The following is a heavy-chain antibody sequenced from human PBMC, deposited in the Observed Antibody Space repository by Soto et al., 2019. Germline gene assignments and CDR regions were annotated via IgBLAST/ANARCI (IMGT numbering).Heavy chain of an antibody. V-gene: IGHV4-31*03. J-gene: IGHJ4*02. CDR3: ARGWEWFRELLGFDY. CDR2: IYYSGST. Sequence: QVQLQESGPGLVKPSQTLSLTCTVSGGSISSGGYYWSWIRQHPGKGLEWIGYIYYSGSTYYNPSRKSRVTISVDTSKNPFSLKLSSVTAADTAVYYCARGWEWFRELLGFDYLGQGTLVTVSS. D-gene: IGHD3-10*01. CDR1: GGSISSGGYY.